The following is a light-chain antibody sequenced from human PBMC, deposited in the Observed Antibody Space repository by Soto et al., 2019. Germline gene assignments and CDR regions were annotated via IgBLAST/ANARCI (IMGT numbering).Light chain of an antibody. J-gene: IGKJ2*01. CDR2: GAS. Sequence: DIVMTQSPATLSMSPGERATLSCRASQTINNNLAWNQQKPGQAPRLLIYGASTRATGIPDRFSGSGSGTEFTLTISSLQSEDFAVYYCQQYGSSPPYTFGQGTKLEIK. CDR3: QQYGSSPPYT. V-gene: IGKV3-15*01. CDR1: QTINNN.